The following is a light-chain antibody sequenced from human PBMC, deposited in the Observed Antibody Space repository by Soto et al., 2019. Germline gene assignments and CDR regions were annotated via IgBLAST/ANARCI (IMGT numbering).Light chain of an antibody. V-gene: IGKV1-9*01. Sequence: DIQLTQSPSFLSASVGDRVTVTCRASQGVNSYLAWYQQKPGKAPQLLIYTASTLQSGVPSRFSGSGSGTEFTLTITSLQPEDFAAYYCQKMYTYTLTVGGGTKVEIK. CDR3: QKMYTYTLT. J-gene: IGKJ4*01. CDR2: TAS. CDR1: QGVNSY.